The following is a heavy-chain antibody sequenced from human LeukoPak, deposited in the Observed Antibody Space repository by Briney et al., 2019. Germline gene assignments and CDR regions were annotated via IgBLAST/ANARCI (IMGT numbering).Heavy chain of an antibody. CDR2: IIPIFGTA. V-gene: IGHV1-69*06. D-gene: IGHD3-10*01. Sequence: ASVKVSFKASGGTFSSYAISWVRQAPGQGLEWMGGIIPIFGTANYAQKFQGRVTITADKSTSTAYMELSSLRSEDTAVYYCARGSLLWFGELLRYYGMDVWGKGTTVTVSS. CDR3: ARGSLLWFGELLRYYGMDV. CDR1: GGTFSSYA. J-gene: IGHJ6*04.